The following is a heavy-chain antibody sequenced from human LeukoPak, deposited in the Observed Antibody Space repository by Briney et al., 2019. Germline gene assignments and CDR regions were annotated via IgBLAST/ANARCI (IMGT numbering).Heavy chain of an antibody. CDR1: RFTFSTYW. CDR3: VGGDYFDY. V-gene: IGHV3-7*04. CDR2: IKQDGSEK. Sequence: GGSLRLSCAASRFTFSTYWMRWVRQATGKGLEWVANIKQDGSEKYYGDSVKSRFTISRDNTKNSLYLQMNSLRAEDTAVYYCVGGDYFDYWGQGTLVTVSS. J-gene: IGHJ4*02.